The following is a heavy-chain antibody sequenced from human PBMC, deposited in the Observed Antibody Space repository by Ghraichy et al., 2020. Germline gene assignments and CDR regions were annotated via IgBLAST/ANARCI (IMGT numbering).Heavy chain of an antibody. J-gene: IGHJ4*02. CDR3: ARGTGTGFNY. D-gene: IGHD1-1*01. CDR2: TYYRSKWYN. Sequence: SQTLSLTYAISGDSVSSNSAAWNWIRQSPSRGLEWLGRTYYRSKWYNDYAVSVKSRMTINADTSKNQFSLQLNSVTPDDTAVYFCARGTGTGFNYWGQGTLVTVSS. CDR1: GDSVSSNSAA. V-gene: IGHV6-1*01.